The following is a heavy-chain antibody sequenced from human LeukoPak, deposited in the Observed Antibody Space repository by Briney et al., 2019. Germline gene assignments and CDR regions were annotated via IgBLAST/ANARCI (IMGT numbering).Heavy chain of an antibody. CDR3: ARYGFSAVWQGGWHAFDI. Sequence: EASVNISCKASGYSFTTYYLHWVRQAPGQGLEWMGINNPGGGTVVHGQKFQGRVSMTRDMSTSTVYMELSSLTSEDTAVFYCARYGFSAVWQGGWHAFDIWGQGTVVTVSS. CDR2: NNPGGGTV. D-gene: IGHD2-15*01. CDR1: GYSFTTYY. J-gene: IGHJ3*02. V-gene: IGHV1-46*01.